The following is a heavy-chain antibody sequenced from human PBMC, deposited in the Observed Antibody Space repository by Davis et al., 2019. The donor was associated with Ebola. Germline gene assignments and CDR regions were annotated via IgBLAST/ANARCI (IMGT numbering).Heavy chain of an antibody. CDR2: IKQDGSET. Sequence: GGSLRLSCAASGFTFSSYWMSWVRQAPGKGLEWVAHIKQDGSETYYVDSVKGRFTISRDNAKNSLYLQMNSLRAEDTAVYYCARTRTYYDFWSGYYPNYFGYWGQGTLVTVSS. CDR3: ARTRTYYDFWSGYYPNYFGY. J-gene: IGHJ4*02. CDR1: GFTFSSYW. D-gene: IGHD3-3*01. V-gene: IGHV3-7*03.